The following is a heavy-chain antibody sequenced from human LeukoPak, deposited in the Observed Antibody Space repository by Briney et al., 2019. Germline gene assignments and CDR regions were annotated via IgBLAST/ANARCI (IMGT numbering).Heavy chain of an antibody. Sequence: SETLSLTCTVSGVSLSSYDWSWIRQPPGKGLEWLADIYYTGSTNYNPSLKRRVTISPYPSKNQFSLNLRTVTAADPALLHCARDIRVGATLYYGLYFGGWGRGALVTVCS. CDR1: GVSLSSYD. D-gene: IGHD2-15*01. CDR3: ARDIRVGATLYYGLYFGG. J-gene: IGHJ2*01. V-gene: IGHV4-59*01. CDR2: IYYTGST.